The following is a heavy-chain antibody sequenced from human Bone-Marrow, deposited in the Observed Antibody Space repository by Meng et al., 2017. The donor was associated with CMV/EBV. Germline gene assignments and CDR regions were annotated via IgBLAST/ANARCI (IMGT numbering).Heavy chain of an antibody. Sequence: SEPLTLTCAVYGWSFSGYYWSWIRQPPGKGLEWIGEINHSGSTNYNPSLKSRVTISVDTSKNQFSLKLRSVTAADTAVYSCASLPLYSNPPANYYYGMDVWGQGTTVTVSS. V-gene: IGHV4-34*01. CDR2: INHSGST. J-gene: IGHJ6*01. D-gene: IGHD4-11*01. CDR1: GWSFSGYY. CDR3: ASLPLYSNPPANYYYGMDV.